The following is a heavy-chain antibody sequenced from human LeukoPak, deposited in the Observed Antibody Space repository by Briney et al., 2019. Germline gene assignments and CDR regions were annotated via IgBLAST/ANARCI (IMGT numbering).Heavy chain of an antibody. CDR2: ISSSGRTI. CDR3: VRTYSSGQVDY. J-gene: IGHJ4*02. CDR1: GFTFSSYE. V-gene: IGHV3-48*03. D-gene: IGHD6-19*01. Sequence: QPGGSLRLSCAASGFTFSSYEMNWVRQAPGKGLEWVSKISSSGRTINYADSVKGRFTISRDNAKNSLYLQTNSLRAGVTAVYYCVRTYSSGQVDYWRQGRLVSVCS.